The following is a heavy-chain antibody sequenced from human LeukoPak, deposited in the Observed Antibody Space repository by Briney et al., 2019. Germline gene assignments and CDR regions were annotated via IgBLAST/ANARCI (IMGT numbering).Heavy chain of an antibody. J-gene: IGHJ4*02. CDR2: ITPSGSTI. D-gene: IGHD1-26*01. Sequence: PGGSLRLSCAASGFTFSSYEMNWVRQAPGKGLEWVSYITPSGSTIYYADSVKGRFTISRDNAKNSLSLQMNSLRAEDTAVYYCARDGKYHDTTLYWGQGTLVTVSS. CDR1: GFTFSSYE. CDR3: ARDGKYHDTTLY. V-gene: IGHV3-48*03.